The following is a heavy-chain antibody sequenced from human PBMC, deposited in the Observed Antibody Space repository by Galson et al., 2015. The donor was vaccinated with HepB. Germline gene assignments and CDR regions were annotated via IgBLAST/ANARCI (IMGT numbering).Heavy chain of an antibody. CDR1: GYTFTSYA. J-gene: IGHJ6*03. V-gene: IGHV7-4-1*02. CDR2: INTNTGNP. D-gene: IGHD3-3*01. Sequence: SVKVSCKASGYTFTSYAMNWVRQAPGQGLEWMGWINTNTGNPTYAQGFTGRFVFSLDTSVSTAYLQISSLKAEDTAVYYCARVPREYYDFWSGYYTSYYYYYMDVWGKGTTVTVSS. CDR3: ARVPREYYDFWSGYYTSYYYYYMDV.